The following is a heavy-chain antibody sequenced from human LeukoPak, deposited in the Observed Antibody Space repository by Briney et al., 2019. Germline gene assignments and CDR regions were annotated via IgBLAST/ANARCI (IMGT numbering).Heavy chain of an antibody. J-gene: IGHJ4*02. CDR1: GFTFSSYS. CDR3: ARSYYYGSGSLSGY. V-gene: IGHV3-21*01. CDR2: ISSSSSYI. Sequence: GSLRLSCAAPGFTFSSYSMNWVRRAPGKGLEWVSSISSSSSYIYYADSVKGRFTISRDNAKNSLYLQMNSLRAEDAAVYYCARSYYYGSGSLSGYWGQGTLVTVSS. D-gene: IGHD3-10*01.